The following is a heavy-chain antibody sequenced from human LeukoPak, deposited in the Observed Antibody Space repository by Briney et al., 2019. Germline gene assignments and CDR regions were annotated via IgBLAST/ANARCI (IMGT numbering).Heavy chain of an antibody. D-gene: IGHD2-15*01. CDR1: GFTFSSYA. Sequence: GGSLTLSCAASGFTFSSYAMSWVRQAPGKGREWVSTLSGSGASTSYADSVKGRFTISRDNSKNTLYLQMNSQRAEDTARYYCAKQKGYCSGGSCYYSDYWGQGTLVTVSS. J-gene: IGHJ4*02. CDR2: LSGSGAST. V-gene: IGHV3-23*01. CDR3: AKQKGYCSGGSCYYSDY.